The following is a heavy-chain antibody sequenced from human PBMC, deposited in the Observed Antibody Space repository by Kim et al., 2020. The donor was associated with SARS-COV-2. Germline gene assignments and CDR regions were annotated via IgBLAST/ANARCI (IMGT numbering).Heavy chain of an antibody. V-gene: IGHV3-66*02. D-gene: IGHD3-10*01. CDR3: ARDRGGRGSGSPTSYGMDV. CDR1: GFTVSSNY. CDR2: IYSGGST. J-gene: IGHJ6*01. Sequence: GGSLRLSCAASGFTVSSNYMSWVRQAPGKGLEWVSVIYSGGSTYYADSVKGRFTISRDNSKNTLYLQMNSLRAEDTAVYYCARDRGGRGSGSPTSYGMDVWGQGTTVTVSS.